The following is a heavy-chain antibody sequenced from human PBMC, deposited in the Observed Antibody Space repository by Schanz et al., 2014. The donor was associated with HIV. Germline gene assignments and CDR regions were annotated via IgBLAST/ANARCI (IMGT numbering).Heavy chain of an antibody. CDR1: GFTFGIFW. D-gene: IGHD3-22*01. J-gene: IGHJ4*02. Sequence: EVQLVESGGGLVQPGGSLRLSCAASGFTFGIFWMNWVRQAPGKGLEWVSSITESGGRTYYADSVNGRFTISRDNSKNTLYLQMTTLRTEDTAVYYCAKPEYDSSGNSQSHFDYWGQGTLVTVSS. CDR2: ITESGGRT. CDR3: AKPEYDSSGNSQSHFDY. V-gene: IGHV3-23*04.